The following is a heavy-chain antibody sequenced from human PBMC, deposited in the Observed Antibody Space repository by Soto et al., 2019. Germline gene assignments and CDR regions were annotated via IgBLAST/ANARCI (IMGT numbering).Heavy chain of an antibody. V-gene: IGHV1-69*01. CDR3: ATLVPAPIKLYPRLGWFDP. CDR2: IIPISDTA. J-gene: IGHJ5*02. D-gene: IGHD2-2*02. Sequence: QVQLVQSGAEVKKPGSSVKVSCKASGGTSNSDTITWLRQAPGQGLEWMGGIIPISDTAHYAQNFQGRVTITADDSTSTVYMELSSLRSEDTAVYYCATLVPAPIKLYPRLGWFDPWGQGTRVTVSS. CDR1: GGTSNSDT.